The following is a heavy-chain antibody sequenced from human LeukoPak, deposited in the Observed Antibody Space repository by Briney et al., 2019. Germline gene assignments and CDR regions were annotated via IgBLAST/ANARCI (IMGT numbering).Heavy chain of an antibody. J-gene: IGHJ4*02. V-gene: IGHV4-38-2*02. D-gene: IGHD5-18*01. CDR3: ARLRVRGYGYGPWEGPTWLDY. CDR1: GYSISSGYY. CDR2: IYHSGRT. Sequence: SETLSLTRTVSGYSISSGYYWGWIRQPPGKGLEWIGSIYHSGRTYYNPSLKSRVTISVDTSKNQFSLRLNSVTAADTAVYFCARLRVRGYGYGPWEGPTWLDYWGQGTLVTVSS.